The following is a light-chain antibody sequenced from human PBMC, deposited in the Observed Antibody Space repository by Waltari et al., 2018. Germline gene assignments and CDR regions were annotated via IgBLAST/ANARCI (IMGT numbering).Light chain of an antibody. CDR3: CSYTGSSTSYG. CDR1: STYLASYNL. Sequence: QSALSQPASVSGSPGQSLPITCTGASTYLASYNLVAWYQHHPNRAPKLIIYEATKRPSGISHRFSGAKSGATASLRISGLQADDEADYYCCSYTGSSTSYGCGGGTKVTVL. V-gene: IGLV2-23*01. J-gene: IGLJ1*01. CDR2: EAT.